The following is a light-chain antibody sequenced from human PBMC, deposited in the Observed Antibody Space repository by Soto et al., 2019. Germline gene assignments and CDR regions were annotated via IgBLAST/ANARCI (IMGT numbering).Light chain of an antibody. CDR2: EAS. Sequence: DIQMTQSPSTLSASVGDRVTITCRDSLSISSYLAWYQQKPGKAPKLLIYEASNLESGVPSRFSGSGSGTEFTLTISILQPDDFATYYCLQSNNYPWTFGQGTKVDIK. J-gene: IGKJ1*01. CDR1: LSISSY. CDR3: LQSNNYPWT. V-gene: IGKV1-5*03.